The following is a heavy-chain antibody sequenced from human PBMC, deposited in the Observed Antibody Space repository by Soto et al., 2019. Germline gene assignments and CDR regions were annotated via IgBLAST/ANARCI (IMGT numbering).Heavy chain of an antibody. CDR1: GFTFSSYA. CDR3: ARDTSGPRAAPHSY. D-gene: IGHD6-13*01. CDR2: ISGSGGSI. V-gene: IGHV3-23*01. J-gene: IGHJ4*02. Sequence: GGSLRLSCAASGFTFSSYAMSWVRQAPGKGLEWVSAISGSGGSIYYADSVKGRFTISRDNAKNSLYLQMNSLRAEDTAVFYWARDTSGPRAAPHSYWGQGPLVTVSS.